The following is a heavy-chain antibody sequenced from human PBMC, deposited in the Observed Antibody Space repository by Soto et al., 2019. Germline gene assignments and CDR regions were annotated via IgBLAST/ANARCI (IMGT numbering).Heavy chain of an antibody. CDR1: GFTFSSYA. CDR2: VSYDGYNK. V-gene: IGHV3-30-3*01. CDR3: ARGDIEVDY. Sequence: QVQLVESGGGVVQPGRSLRLSCAASGFTFSSYAMHWVRQAPGKGLEWVAVVSYDGYNKYYADSVKGRFTISRDNSKNTLYLQMNSLRAEDTALYYCARGDIEVDYWGQGTLVTVSS. J-gene: IGHJ4*02. D-gene: IGHD2-15*01.